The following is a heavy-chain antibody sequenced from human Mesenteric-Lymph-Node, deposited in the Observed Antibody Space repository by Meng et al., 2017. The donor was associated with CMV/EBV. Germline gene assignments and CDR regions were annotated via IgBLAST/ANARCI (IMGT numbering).Heavy chain of an antibody. CDR2: IYPGDSDT. Sequence: GGSLRLSCKGSGYSFTSYWIGWVRQMPGKGLEWMGIIYPGDSDTRYSPSFQGQVTISADKSISTAYLQWSSLKASDTAMYYCARFIAAVGRADYWGQGTLVTVSS. V-gene: IGHV5-51*01. D-gene: IGHD6-13*01. CDR3: ARFIAAVGRADY. CDR1: GYSFTSYW. J-gene: IGHJ4*02.